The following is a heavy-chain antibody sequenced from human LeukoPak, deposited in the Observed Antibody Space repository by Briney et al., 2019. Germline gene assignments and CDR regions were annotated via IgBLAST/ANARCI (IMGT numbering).Heavy chain of an antibody. CDR2: IYYSGST. V-gene: IGHV4-59*01. CDR3: ARDGAQQLKDAFDI. CDR1: GGSISSYY. Sequence: PSETLSPTCTVSGGSISSYYWSWIRQPPGKGLEWIGYIYYSGSTNYNPSLKSRVTISVDTSKNQFSLKLSSVTAADTAVYYCARDGAQQLKDAFDIWGQGTMVTVSS. D-gene: IGHD6-13*01. J-gene: IGHJ3*02.